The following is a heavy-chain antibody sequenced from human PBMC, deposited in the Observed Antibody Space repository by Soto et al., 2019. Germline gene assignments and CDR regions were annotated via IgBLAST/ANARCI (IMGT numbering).Heavy chain of an antibody. Sequence: GASVKVSCKASGGTFSSYAINWVRQAPGQGLEWMGGIIPIFGTANYAQKFQGRVAITADESTSTAYMELSSLRSEDTAVYYCARVAEMATTYYFDYWGQGTLVTVS. J-gene: IGHJ4*02. CDR3: ARVAEMATTYYFDY. D-gene: IGHD5-12*01. CDR2: IIPIFGTA. V-gene: IGHV1-69*13. CDR1: GGTFSSYA.